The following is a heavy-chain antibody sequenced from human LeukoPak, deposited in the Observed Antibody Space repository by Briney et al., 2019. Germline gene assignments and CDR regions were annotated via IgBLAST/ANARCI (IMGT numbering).Heavy chain of an antibody. CDR1: GFTFSSHA. CDR3: AKLPHYDFWSGYSQYYFDY. Sequence: GGSLRLSCAASGFTFSSHAMSWVRQAPGKGLEWVSAISGSGGSTYHGDSVKGQFTISRDNSRNTLYLQMNSLRAEDTAAYYCAKLPHYDFWSGYSQYYFDYWGQGSLVTVSS. J-gene: IGHJ4*02. V-gene: IGHV3-23*01. D-gene: IGHD3-3*01. CDR2: ISGSGGST.